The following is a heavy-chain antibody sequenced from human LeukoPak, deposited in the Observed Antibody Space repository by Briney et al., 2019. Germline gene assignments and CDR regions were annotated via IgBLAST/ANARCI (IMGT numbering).Heavy chain of an antibody. CDR1: GFTFSSYS. Sequence: GGSLRLSCAASGFTFSSYSMNRVRQAPGKGLEWVSSISSSSSYIYYADSVKGRFTISRDNSKNTLYLQMNSLRAEDTAVYYCAKIGPQITMIVVADAFDIWGQGTMVTVSS. CDR3: AKIGPQITMIVVADAFDI. CDR2: ISSSSSYI. D-gene: IGHD3-22*01. J-gene: IGHJ3*02. V-gene: IGHV3-21*01.